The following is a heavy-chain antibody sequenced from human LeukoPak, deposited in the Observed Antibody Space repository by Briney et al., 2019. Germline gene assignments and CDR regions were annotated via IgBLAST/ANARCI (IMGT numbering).Heavy chain of an antibody. J-gene: IGHJ3*01. Sequence: GGSLRLSCAASGFTFSSYAMSWVRQAPGKGLEWVSCISSSSSYIYYADSVKGRFTISRDNAKNSLFLQMNSLRAEDTAVYFCARDVYYYVRGAFDLWGQGTMVTVSS. CDR3: ARDVYYYVRGAFDL. CDR2: ISSSSSYI. V-gene: IGHV3-21*01. CDR1: GFTFSSYA. D-gene: IGHD3-22*01.